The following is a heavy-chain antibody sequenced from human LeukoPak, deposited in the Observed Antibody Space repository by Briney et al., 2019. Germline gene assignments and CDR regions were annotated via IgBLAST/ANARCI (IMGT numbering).Heavy chain of an antibody. CDR1: GVTFSSYT. V-gene: IGHV3-21*01. CDR3: ARDRNYDYIWGSYRPDYFDY. D-gene: IGHD3-16*02. CDR2: ISSIISYI. Sequence: PVGSLRLSCAASGVTFSSYTINSGRQAPGEGLEWVSCISSIISYIYSADSVNGRFTIYRDNAKNSLYLQMNSLRAEDTAVYYCARDRNYDYIWGSYRPDYFDYWGQGTLVTVSS. J-gene: IGHJ4*02.